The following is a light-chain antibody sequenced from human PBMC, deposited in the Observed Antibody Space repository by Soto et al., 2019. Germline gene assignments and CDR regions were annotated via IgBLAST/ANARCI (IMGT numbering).Light chain of an antibody. V-gene: IGLV2-14*01. J-gene: IGLJ1*01. Sequence: QSALTQPASVSGSPGQSITISCTGTSSDVGGYNYVSWYQQQPGKAPKLMIYEVSNRPSGVSNRCSGSKSGNTASLTISGLQAEDEADYYCSSYTSSSTLVFGTGTELTVL. CDR3: SSYTSSSTLV. CDR1: SSDVGGYNY. CDR2: EVS.